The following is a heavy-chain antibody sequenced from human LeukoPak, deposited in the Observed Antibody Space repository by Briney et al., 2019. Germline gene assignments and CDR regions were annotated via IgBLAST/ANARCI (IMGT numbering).Heavy chain of an antibody. Sequence: ASVKVSRKASGYTFTGYYMHWVRHAPGQGLEWMGWINPNSGGTNYAQKFQGRVTMTRDTSISTAYMELSRLRSDDTAVYYCASAYEGYCSGGSCFYYYGMDVWGQGTTVTVSS. CDR1: GYTFTGYY. J-gene: IGHJ6*02. D-gene: IGHD2-15*01. CDR3: ASAYEGYCSGGSCFYYYGMDV. V-gene: IGHV1-2*02. CDR2: INPNSGGT.